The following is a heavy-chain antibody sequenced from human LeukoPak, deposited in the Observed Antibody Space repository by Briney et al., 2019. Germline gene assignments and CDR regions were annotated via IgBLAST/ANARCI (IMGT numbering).Heavy chain of an antibody. J-gene: IGHJ4*01. D-gene: IGHD6-25*01. V-gene: IGHV3-64D*09. CDR3: VKDSGWTMPPNPVL. CDR1: GFPFSGYA. CDR2: ITNNGGRS. Sequence: PGVSLRLSCSAAGFPFSGYAMHWVRQAPGKGLEYVSSITNNGGRSYYADSLKGRFIISRDNSKNTLYLQMSSLRVEDAAVYYCVKDSGWTMPPNPVLWGQGTLVTVS.